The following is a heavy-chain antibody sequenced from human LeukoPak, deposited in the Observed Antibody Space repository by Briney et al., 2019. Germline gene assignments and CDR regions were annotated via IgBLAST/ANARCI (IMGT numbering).Heavy chain of an antibody. CDR1: GFTFSSYW. CDR3: ARDKYSGGNWFDP. CDR2: INSDGSST. J-gene: IGHJ5*02. Sequence: GGSLRLSCAASGFTFSSYWMHWVRQAPGKGLVWVSRINSDGSSTNYADSVKGRFTISRDNAKNTLYLQMSSLRAEDTAVYYCARDKYSGGNWFDPWGQGTLVTVSS. V-gene: IGHV3-74*01. D-gene: IGHD5-12*01.